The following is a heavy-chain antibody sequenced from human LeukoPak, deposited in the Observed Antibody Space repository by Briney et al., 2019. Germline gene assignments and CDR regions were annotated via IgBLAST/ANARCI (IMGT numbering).Heavy chain of an antibody. CDR1: SDSISTYY. Sequence: SETLSLTCTVSSDSISTYYWSWIRQPAGKGLEWIGRIHTSGTTNYNPSLKSRVTISVDTSKNQFSLKLSSVTAADTAVYYCARGDYDQPSRHYYYYMDVWDKGTTVTVSS. CDR2: IHTSGTT. J-gene: IGHJ6*03. CDR3: ARGDYDQPSRHYYYYMDV. D-gene: IGHD4-17*01. V-gene: IGHV4-4*07.